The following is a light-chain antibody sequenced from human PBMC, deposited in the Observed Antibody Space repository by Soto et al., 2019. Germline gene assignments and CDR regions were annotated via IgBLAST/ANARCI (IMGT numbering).Light chain of an antibody. V-gene: IGKV4-1*01. Sequence: DIVMTQSPDSLAVSLGERATINCKSSQSVLYNSNNKNKNYLAWHQQKPGQPPKLLIYWASYREYGVPGRFSGSGSGTDFNHTISSLQVEDVAVYYCQQNYDTPYTFGQGTKREIK. CDR1: QSVLYNSNNKNKNY. CDR2: WAS. CDR3: QQNYDTPYT. J-gene: IGKJ2*01.